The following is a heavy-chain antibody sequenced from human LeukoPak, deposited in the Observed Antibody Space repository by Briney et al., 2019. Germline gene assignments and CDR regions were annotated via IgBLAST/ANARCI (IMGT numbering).Heavy chain of an antibody. Sequence: GGSLRLSCAAPGFTFTSYEMNWVRQVPGQGLEWVSYISTSGTTIYYADSVKGRFTISRDNAKNSLYLQINSLRVEDTAIYYCARESIVVVRAARGNFYYGMDVWGQGTTVTASS. V-gene: IGHV3-48*03. J-gene: IGHJ6*02. D-gene: IGHD2-2*01. CDR1: GFTFTSYE. CDR2: ISTSGTTI. CDR3: ARESIVVVRAARGNFYYGMDV.